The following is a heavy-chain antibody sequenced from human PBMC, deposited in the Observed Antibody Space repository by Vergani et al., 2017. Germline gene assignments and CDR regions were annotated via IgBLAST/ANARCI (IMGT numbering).Heavy chain of an antibody. Sequence: EVQLVESGGVVVQPGGSLRLSCAASGFTFDDYAMHWVRQAPGKGLEWVSLISWDGGSTYYADSVKGRFTISRDNSKNSLYLQMNSLRAEDTAVYYCARDRDTAMVHDYWGQGTLVTVSS. D-gene: IGHD5-18*01. V-gene: IGHV3-43D*03. CDR3: ARDRDTAMVHDY. CDR2: ISWDGGST. J-gene: IGHJ4*02. CDR1: GFTFDDYA.